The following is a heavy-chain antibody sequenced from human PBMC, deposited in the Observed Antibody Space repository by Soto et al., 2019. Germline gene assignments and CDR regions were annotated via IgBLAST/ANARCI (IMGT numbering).Heavy chain of an antibody. CDR2: IWYDGSNK. CDR3: ARDSDTARVTGFDY. Sequence: QVQLVESGGGVVQPGRSLRLSCAASGFTFSSYGMHWVRQAPGKGLEWVAVIWYDGSNKYYADSVKGRFTISRDNSKNTLYLQMNSLRAEDTAVYYCARDSDTARVTGFDYWGQGTLVTVSS. J-gene: IGHJ4*02. D-gene: IGHD5-18*01. CDR1: GFTFSSYG. V-gene: IGHV3-33*01.